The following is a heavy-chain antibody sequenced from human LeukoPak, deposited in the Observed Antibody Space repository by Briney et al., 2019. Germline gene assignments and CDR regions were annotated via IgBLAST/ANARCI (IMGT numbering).Heavy chain of an antibody. CDR2: IKNKTDGGTT. V-gene: IGHV3-15*01. D-gene: IGHD3-10*01. CDR3: TTVIITMVRGVIHFDY. CDR1: GFTFSNAW. J-gene: IGHJ4*02. Sequence: GGSLRLSCAASGFTFSNAWMSWLRQAPGKGLEWVGRIKNKTDGGTTDYAEPVKGRFTISRDDSKNTLYLQMNSLKTEDTAVYYCTTVIITMVRGVIHFDYWGQGTLVTVSS.